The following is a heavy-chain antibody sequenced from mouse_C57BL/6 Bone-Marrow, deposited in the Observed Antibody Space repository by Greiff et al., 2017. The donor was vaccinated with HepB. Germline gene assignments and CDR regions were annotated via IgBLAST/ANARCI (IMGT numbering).Heavy chain of an antibody. CDR3: TKEGDYSNFPHAMDY. CDR1: GFTFSSYA. D-gene: IGHD2-5*01. J-gene: IGHJ4*01. CDR2: ISSGGDYI. Sequence: EVMLVESGEGLVKPGGSLKLSCAASGFTFSSYAMSWVRQTPEKRLEWVAYISSGGDYIYYADTVKGRFTISIDNARNTLYLQMSSLKSEDTAMYYCTKEGDYSNFPHAMDYWGQGTSVTVSS. V-gene: IGHV5-9-1*02.